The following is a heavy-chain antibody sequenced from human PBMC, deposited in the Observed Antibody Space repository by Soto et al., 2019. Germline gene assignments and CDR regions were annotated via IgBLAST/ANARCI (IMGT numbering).Heavy chain of an antibody. D-gene: IGHD3-22*01. V-gene: IGHV1-2*07. CDR2: INVDSGDT. CDR3: ARGAFSYDSSGSPFAF. CDR1: VYTFTTYF. J-gene: IGHJ1*01. Sequence: GXSVNVSYQTSVYTFTTYFIPWVRQAPGQGLEWLGWINVDSGDTKSADGFKGRVTLTRDTSITTADMELTSLTSDDTAVYYCARGAFSYDSSGSPFAFWGQGPLVTVSS.